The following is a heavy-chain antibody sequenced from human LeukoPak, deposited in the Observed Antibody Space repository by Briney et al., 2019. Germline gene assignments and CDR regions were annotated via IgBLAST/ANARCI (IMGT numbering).Heavy chain of an antibody. V-gene: IGHV4-39*07. J-gene: IGHJ4*02. D-gene: IGHD4-11*01. CDR3: AREWQYQFDY. CDR2: IYHSGST. Sequence: SETLSLTCSVSNGSISNTNYHWAWIRQPPGKGLEWIGSIYHSGSTYYNPSLKSRVTISIDTSKNQFSLKVTSVTAADTAVYYCAREWQYQFDYWGQGTLVTVSS. CDR1: NGSISNTNYH.